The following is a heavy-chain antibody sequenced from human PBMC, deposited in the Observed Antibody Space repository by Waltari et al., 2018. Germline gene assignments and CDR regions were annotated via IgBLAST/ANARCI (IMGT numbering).Heavy chain of an antibody. V-gene: IGHV1-69*09. CDR3: ARFDYSNYVWYYGMDV. J-gene: IGHJ6*02. D-gene: IGHD4-4*01. CDR1: GGTFSSYA. CDR2: IIPILGIA. Sequence: QVQLVQSGAEVKKPGSSVKVSCKASGGTFSSYAIRWVRRAPGQGLEWMGRIIPILGIANYAQNFQGRVTITADKSTSTAYMELSSLRSEDTAVYYCARFDYSNYVWYYGMDVWGQGTTVTVSS.